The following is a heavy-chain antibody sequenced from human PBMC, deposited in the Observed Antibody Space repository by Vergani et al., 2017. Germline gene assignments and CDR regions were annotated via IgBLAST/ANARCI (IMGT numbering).Heavy chain of an antibody. Sequence: QVQLVESGGGVVQRGGSLRLSCATSGFTLSNYDMQWIRQGPGKGLEFVAFIQFDGRNQYYADFVKGRLTLSRDFSKNTLYLQMNSLRTDDTATYYCAKHFRGWGIDYWGQGTQVIVSS. CDR1: GFTLSNYD. CDR3: AKHFRGWGIDY. D-gene: IGHD3-16*01. V-gene: IGHV3-30*02. J-gene: IGHJ4*02. CDR2: IQFDGRNQ.